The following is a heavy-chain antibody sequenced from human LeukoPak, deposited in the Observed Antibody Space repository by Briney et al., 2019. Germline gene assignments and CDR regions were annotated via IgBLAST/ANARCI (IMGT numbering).Heavy chain of an antibody. CDR3: AKDVRGAVPGSYFDY. D-gene: IGHD3-16*01. J-gene: IGHJ4*02. CDR1: GIMFSGYW. Sequence: GGSLRLSCTASGIMFSGYWMSWVRQAPGKGLEWVANIKQHGTEKYYVDSVKGRFTISRDNSKNTLYLQMNGLRVEDTAVYYCAKDVRGAVPGSYFDYWGQGTLVTVSS. V-gene: IGHV3-7*03. CDR2: IKQHGTEK.